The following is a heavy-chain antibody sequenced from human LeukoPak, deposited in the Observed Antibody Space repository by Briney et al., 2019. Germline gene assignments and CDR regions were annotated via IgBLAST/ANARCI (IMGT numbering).Heavy chain of an antibody. CDR1: GGTFSSYA. CDR3: ARDSGSYSGFDP. V-gene: IGHV1-69*13. D-gene: IGHD1-26*01. J-gene: IGHJ5*02. CDR2: IIPIFGTA. Sequence: ASVKVSCKASGGTFSSYAISWERQAPGQGLEWMGGIIPIFGTANYAQKFQGRVTITADESTSTAYMELSSLRSEDTAVYYCARDSGSYSGFDPWGQGTLVTVSS.